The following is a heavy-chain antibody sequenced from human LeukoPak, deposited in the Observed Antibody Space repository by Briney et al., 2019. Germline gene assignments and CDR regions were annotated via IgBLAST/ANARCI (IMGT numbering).Heavy chain of an antibody. V-gene: IGHV4-59*08. D-gene: IGHD1-14*01. J-gene: IGHJ3*02. Sequence: SETLSLTCSVSGDSINNYYWSCIRHPPGKRLEWIAHIYFTGNAGYNLSHESRLTISVDTSKNQFSLKLTSVTGADTAVYYCVRHEPAWRGAFDIWGQGTMVTVSS. CDR3: VRHEPAWRGAFDI. CDR2: IYFTGNA. CDR1: GDSINNYY.